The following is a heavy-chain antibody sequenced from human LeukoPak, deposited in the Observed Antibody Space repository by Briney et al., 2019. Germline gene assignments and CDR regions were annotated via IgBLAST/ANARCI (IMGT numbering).Heavy chain of an antibody. V-gene: IGHV3-30*18. Sequence: GGSLRLSCAVSGFTFSSYGMHWVRQAQGQGREWVAVISYDGSNKYYADSVEGRYTIFRDNSKKTMYLQMHRLRAEDTDVNECAEGGAFDIWGQGTMVTVSS. CDR1: GFTFSSYG. CDR2: ISYDGSNK. J-gene: IGHJ3*02. CDR3: AEGGAFDI.